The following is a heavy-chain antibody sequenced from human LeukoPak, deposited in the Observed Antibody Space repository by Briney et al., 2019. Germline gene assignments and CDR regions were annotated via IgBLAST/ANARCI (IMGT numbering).Heavy chain of an antibody. CDR1: GYTFTSDG. Sequence: ASVKVSCKASGYTFTSDGISWVRQAPGQGLEWMGWISPYNGNTNYAQKLQGRVTMTADTSTSTAYMDLRSLSSDDTAVYYCARDGSSSWYAYWGQGTLVTVSS. J-gene: IGHJ4*02. CDR3: ARDGSSSWYAY. D-gene: IGHD6-13*01. CDR2: ISPYNGNT. V-gene: IGHV1-18*01.